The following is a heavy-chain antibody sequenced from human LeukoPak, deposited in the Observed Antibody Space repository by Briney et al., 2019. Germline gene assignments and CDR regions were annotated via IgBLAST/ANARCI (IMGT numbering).Heavy chain of an antibody. Sequence: GGSLRLSCAASGFTFRTYSMNWVRQAPGKGLEWVSYISERSSSIYYADSVKGRFTISRDDAKNSLFLQMNSLRDEDTAVYYCAKARERYCSGGSCYLADYWGQGTLVTVSS. D-gene: IGHD2-15*01. CDR2: ISERSSSI. V-gene: IGHV3-48*02. J-gene: IGHJ4*02. CDR1: GFTFRTYS. CDR3: AKARERYCSGGSCYLADY.